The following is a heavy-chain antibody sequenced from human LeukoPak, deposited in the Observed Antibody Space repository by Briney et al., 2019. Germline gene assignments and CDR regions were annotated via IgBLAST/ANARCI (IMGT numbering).Heavy chain of an antibody. Sequence: SETLSLTCTVSGGSISSSIYYWAWIRQPPGKGLEWIGSIYYSGSTYYNPSLKSRVTISVDTSKNQFSLKLSSVTAADTAVYYCARGDSSNYYYYYYMDVWGKGTTVTVSS. CDR2: IYYSGST. CDR3: ARGDSSNYYYYYYMDV. V-gene: IGHV4-39*07. D-gene: IGHD3-22*01. CDR1: GGSISSSIYY. J-gene: IGHJ6*03.